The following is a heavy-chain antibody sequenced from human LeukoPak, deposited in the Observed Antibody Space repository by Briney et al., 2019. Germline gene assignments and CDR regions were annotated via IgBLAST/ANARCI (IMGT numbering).Heavy chain of an antibody. J-gene: IGHJ6*03. CDR2: ISGSGGST. CDR1: GFTFSSYA. CDR3: AKDPESDDYYYMDV. Sequence: GGSLSLSCAASGFTFSSYAMSWVRQAPGKALEWVSAISGSGGSTYYADSVKGRFTISRDNSKNTLYLQMNSLRAEDTAVYYCAKDPESDDYYYMDVWGKGTAVTVSS. V-gene: IGHV3-23*01.